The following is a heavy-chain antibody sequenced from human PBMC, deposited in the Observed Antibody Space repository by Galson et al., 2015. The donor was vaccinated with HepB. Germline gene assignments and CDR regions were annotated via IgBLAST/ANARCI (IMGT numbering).Heavy chain of an antibody. V-gene: IGHV3-21*01. CDR3: ARANLRTYSGSQGGFDY. CDR2: ISSSSSYI. Sequence: SLRLSCAASGFTFSSYSMDWVRQAPGKGLEWVSSISSSSSYIYYADSVKGRFTISRDNAKNSLYLQMNSLRAEDTAVYYCARANLRTYSGSQGGFDYWGQGTLVTVSS. D-gene: IGHD1-26*01. CDR1: GFTFSSYS. J-gene: IGHJ4*02.